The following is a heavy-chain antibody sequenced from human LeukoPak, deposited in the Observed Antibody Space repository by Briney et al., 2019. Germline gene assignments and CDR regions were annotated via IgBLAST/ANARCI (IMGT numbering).Heavy chain of an antibody. Sequence: SETLSLTCTVSGGSISSSSYYWGWIRQPPGRGLEWIGSIYYSGSPYYNPSLKRRVTISVDTSKNQFSLTLSSVTAADTAVYYCARLVGLLWFGELWPGDTFYDYWGQGTLVTVSS. D-gene: IGHD3-10*01. CDR1: GGSISSSSYY. CDR3: ARLVGLLWFGELWPGDTFYDY. CDR2: IYYSGSP. J-gene: IGHJ4*02. V-gene: IGHV4-39*01.